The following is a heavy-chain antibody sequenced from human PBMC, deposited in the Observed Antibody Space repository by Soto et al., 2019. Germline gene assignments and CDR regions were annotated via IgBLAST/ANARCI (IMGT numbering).Heavy chain of an antibody. CDR3: ATWHEREHAYDV. CDR2: LYDLDGS. Sequence: DVQLVESGGGLIQPGESLRLSGAAFGFTISGKKYVAWVRQAPGKGLEWVSALYDLDGSFYAASVKGRFTTSSDSSKTTVYLQMNDLTPADTAVYYCATWHEREHAYDVWGQGTTVTVSS. J-gene: IGHJ3*01. CDR1: GFTISGKKY. V-gene: IGHV3-53*01. D-gene: IGHD1-1*01.